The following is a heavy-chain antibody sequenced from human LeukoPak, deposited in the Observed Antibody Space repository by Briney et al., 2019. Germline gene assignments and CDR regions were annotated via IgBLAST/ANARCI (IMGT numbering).Heavy chain of an antibody. Sequence: ASVKVSCKVSGYTLTELSMHWVRQAPGKGLEWMGGFDPEDGETIYAQKFQGRVTMTEDTSTDTAYMELSSLRSEDTAVYYCATNGYIVGATYWFDPWGQGTLVTVSS. V-gene: IGHV1-24*01. CDR1: GYTLTELS. CDR3: ATNGYIVGATYWFDP. D-gene: IGHD1-26*01. CDR2: FDPEDGET. J-gene: IGHJ5*02.